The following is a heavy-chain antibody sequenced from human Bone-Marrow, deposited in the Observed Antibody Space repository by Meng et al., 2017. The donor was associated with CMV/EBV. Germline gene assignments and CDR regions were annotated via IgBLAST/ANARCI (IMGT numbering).Heavy chain of an antibody. Sequence: GESLKISCAASGFTVSSNYMSWVRQAPGKGLEWVSVIYSGGSTYYADSVKGRFTISRDNSKNTLYLQMNSLRAEDTAVYYCARDRPYSSPGKYYYYYGMDVWGQGTTVTVSS. CDR2: IYSGGST. CDR1: GFTVSSNY. CDR3: ARDRPYSSPGKYYYYYGMDV. J-gene: IGHJ6*02. V-gene: IGHV3-66*02. D-gene: IGHD6-13*01.